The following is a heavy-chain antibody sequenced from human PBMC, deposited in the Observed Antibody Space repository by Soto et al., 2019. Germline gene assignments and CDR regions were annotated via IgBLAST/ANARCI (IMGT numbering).Heavy chain of an antibody. J-gene: IGHJ4*02. V-gene: IGHV4-59*01. CDR2: IYYSGST. CDR1: GGSISGYY. CDR3: ARVGWGYDPYYFAY. Sequence: SETLSLTCSVSGGSISGYYWSWIRQPPGKGLEWIGYIYYSGSTSYNPSLKSRVTISVDTSKNQFSLKLSSVTAADTAVYYCARVGWGYDPYYFAYWGQGTLVTVSS. D-gene: IGHD5-12*01.